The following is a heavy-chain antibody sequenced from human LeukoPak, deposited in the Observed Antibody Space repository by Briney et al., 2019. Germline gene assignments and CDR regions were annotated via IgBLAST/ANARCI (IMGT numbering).Heavy chain of an antibody. V-gene: IGHV3-33*06. CDR1: KFTFSHYG. CDR3: AKDAQRGFDYSNSLEK. J-gene: IGHJ4*02. D-gene: IGHD4-11*01. Sequence: GGSLRLSCTASKFTFSHYGMHWVRQAPGKGLEWVAVIWNDASNQYYADSVKGRFTVSRDNSQNTLYLQMNSLRPKDTAVYYCAKDAQRGFDYSNSLEKWGQGTLVTVSS. CDR2: IWNDASNQ.